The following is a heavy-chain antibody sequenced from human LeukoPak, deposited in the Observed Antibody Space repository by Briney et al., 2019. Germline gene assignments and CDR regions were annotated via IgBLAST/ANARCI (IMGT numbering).Heavy chain of an antibody. CDR3: ATEVVY. CDR1: GFNSNDYV. CDR2: ISGSGRSL. V-gene: IGHV3-23*01. J-gene: IGHJ4*02. Sequence: GGSLGLSCAASGFNSNDYVMSWVRQAPGKGLEWVSSISGSGRSLYYADSIKGRFNISRDNSKHILYLQMDSLRAEDTAIYYCATEVVYWGQGALVTVSS.